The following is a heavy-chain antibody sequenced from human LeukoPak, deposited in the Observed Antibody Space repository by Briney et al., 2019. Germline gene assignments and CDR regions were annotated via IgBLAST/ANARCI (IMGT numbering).Heavy chain of an antibody. CDR3: ARHSSYDSITGDFDI. CDR1: GGSISSSSYY. D-gene: IGHD3-22*01. V-gene: IGHV4-39*01. Sequence: SETLSLTCTVSGGSISSSSYYWGWIRQPPGKGLEWIGSIYYSGSTYYNPSLKSRVTISVDTSKNQFSLKLSSVTAADTAVYYCARHSSYDSITGDFDIWGQGTMVTVSS. J-gene: IGHJ3*02. CDR2: IYYSGST.